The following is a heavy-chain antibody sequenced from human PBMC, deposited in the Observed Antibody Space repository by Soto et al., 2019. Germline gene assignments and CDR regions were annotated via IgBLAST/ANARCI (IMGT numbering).Heavy chain of an antibody. Sequence: GGSLRLSCAASGFTFSSYGMHWVRQAPGKGLEWVAVISYDGSNKYYADSVKGRFTISRDNSKNTLYLQMNSLRAEDTAVYYCAKEQLGDHDAFDIWGQGTVVTVSS. V-gene: IGHV3-30*18. CDR3: AKEQLGDHDAFDI. CDR2: ISYDGSNK. CDR1: GFTFSSYG. D-gene: IGHD6-6*01. J-gene: IGHJ3*02.